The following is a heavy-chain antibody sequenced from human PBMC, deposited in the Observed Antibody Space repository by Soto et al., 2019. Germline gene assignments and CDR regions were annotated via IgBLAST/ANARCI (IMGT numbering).Heavy chain of an antibody. CDR3: AREFASGSPNYDY. V-gene: IGHV3-23*01. CDR1: GFTFSSYA. J-gene: IGHJ4*02. CDR2: FTNYGAT. Sequence: SLSLSCAASGFTFSSYAMSWVRQAPGKGLEWVSTFTNYGATFYADSVKGRFTISRDNSKNTLYLQMNSLRAEDTALYYCAREFASGSPNYDYWGLGTLVTVSS. D-gene: IGHD3-10*01.